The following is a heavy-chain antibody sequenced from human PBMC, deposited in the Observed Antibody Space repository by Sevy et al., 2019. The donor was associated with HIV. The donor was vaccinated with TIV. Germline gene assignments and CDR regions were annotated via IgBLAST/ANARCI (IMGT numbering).Heavy chain of an antibody. CDR2: ISSSGSTI. J-gene: IGHJ4*02. V-gene: IGHV3-48*03. D-gene: IGHD1-26*01. Sequence: GGSLRLSCAASGFTLSSYEMNWVRQAPGKGLEWVSYISSSGSTIYYADSVKGRFTISRDNAKNSLYLQMNSLRAEDTAVYYCARAPGAPVSDYWGQGTLVTVSS. CDR1: GFTLSSYE. CDR3: ARAPGAPVSDY.